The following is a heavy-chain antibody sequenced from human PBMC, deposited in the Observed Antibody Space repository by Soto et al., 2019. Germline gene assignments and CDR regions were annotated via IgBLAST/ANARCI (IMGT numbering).Heavy chain of an antibody. J-gene: IGHJ4*02. CDR3: AKDRVDIVATTRFDY. Sequence: GGSLRVSCAASGFTFSSYAMSWVRQAPGKGLEWVSAISGGGGTTYYADSVKGRFTISRDNSKNTLYLQMNSLRAEDTAVYYCAKDRVDIVATTRFDYWGQGTLVTVSS. CDR1: GFTFSSYA. CDR2: ISGGGGTT. V-gene: IGHV3-23*01. D-gene: IGHD5-12*01.